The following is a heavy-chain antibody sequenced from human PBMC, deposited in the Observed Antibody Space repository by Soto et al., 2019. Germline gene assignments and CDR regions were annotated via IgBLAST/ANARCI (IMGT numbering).Heavy chain of an antibody. J-gene: IGHJ4*02. CDR1: GFTFSRYV. Sequence: GGSLTLSCVASGFTFSRYVMSWFRQAPGKGLEWVSTINSNGDSTYYADSVKGRFTISRDNSRNSLYLQVNSPRAEGTAVYYCAGVQDLDYYVRNRCLYYFDSWGQGDLVTVSS. V-gene: IGHV3-23*01. D-gene: IGHD3-16*01. CDR3: AGVQDLDYYVRNRCLYYFDS. CDR2: INSNGDST.